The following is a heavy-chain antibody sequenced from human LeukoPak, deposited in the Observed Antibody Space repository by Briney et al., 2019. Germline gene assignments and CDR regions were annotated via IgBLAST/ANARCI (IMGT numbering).Heavy chain of an antibody. CDR1: GFTFSSYA. CDR2: ISYDGSNK. D-gene: IGHD3-3*01. J-gene: IGHJ6*02. V-gene: IGHV3-30*04. CDR3: ARERKDYDFWSGYDYYYYGMDV. Sequence: GGSLRLSCAASGFTFSSYAMHWVRQAPGKGLEGVAVISYDGSNKYYADSVKGRFTISRDNSKNTLYLQMNSLRAEDTAVYYCARERKDYDFWSGYDYYYYGMDVWGQGTTVTVSS.